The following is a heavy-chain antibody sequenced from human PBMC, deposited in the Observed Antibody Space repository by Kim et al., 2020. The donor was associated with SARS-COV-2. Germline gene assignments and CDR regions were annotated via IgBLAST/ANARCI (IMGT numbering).Heavy chain of an antibody. CDR3: ARAPHGKYSSSWRAFDY. Sequence: SQTLSLTCAISGDSVSSNSAAWNWIRQSPSRGREWLGRTYYRSKWYNDYAVSVKSRITINPDTSKNQFSLQLNSVTPEDTAVYYCARAPHGKYSSSWRAFDYWGQGTLVTVSS. V-gene: IGHV6-1*01. D-gene: IGHD6-13*01. CDR1: GDSVSSNSAA. CDR2: TYYRSKWYN. J-gene: IGHJ4*02.